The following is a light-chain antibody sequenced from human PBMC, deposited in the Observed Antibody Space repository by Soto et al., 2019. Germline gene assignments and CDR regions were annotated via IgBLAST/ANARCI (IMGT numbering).Light chain of an antibody. CDR2: GAS. CDR3: QQYGSSPWT. Sequence: ELVLTQSPGTLSLSPGERATLSCRASQSVSSAYSAWYQQKRGQAPRLLIYGASSRATGIPDRFSGSGSGTDFTLTISRLEPEDFAVYYCQQYGSSPWTFGQGTKVDIK. CDR1: QSVSSAY. V-gene: IGKV3-20*01. J-gene: IGKJ1*01.